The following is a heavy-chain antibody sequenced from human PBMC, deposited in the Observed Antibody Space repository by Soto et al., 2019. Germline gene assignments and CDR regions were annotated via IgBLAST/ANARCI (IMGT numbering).Heavy chain of an antibody. Sequence: PGGSLRLSCAASGFTFSSYSMNWVRQAPGKGLEWVSSISSSSSYIYYADSVKGRFTISRDNAKNSLYLQMNSLRAEDTAVYYCARDRNNSKIRSLHCDRSYGMDVWGQGTTVTVSS. CDR3: ARDRNNSKIRSLHCDRSYGMDV. CDR1: GFTFSSYS. J-gene: IGHJ6*02. CDR2: ISSSSSYI. D-gene: IGHD1-20*01. V-gene: IGHV3-21*01.